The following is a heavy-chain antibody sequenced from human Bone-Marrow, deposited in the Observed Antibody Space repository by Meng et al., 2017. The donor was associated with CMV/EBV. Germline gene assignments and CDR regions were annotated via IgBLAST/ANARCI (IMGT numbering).Heavy chain of an antibody. CDR2: IIPILGIA. J-gene: IGHJ4*02. Sequence: TCTVSGGSISTTTYYWGWIRQPPGKGLEWMGGIIPILGIANYAQKFQGRVTITADKSTSTAYMELSSLRSEDTAVYYCAVGGPVVTGYWGQGTLVTVSS. CDR1: GGSISTTT. V-gene: IGHV1-69*02. D-gene: IGHD4-23*01. CDR3: AVGGPVVTGY.